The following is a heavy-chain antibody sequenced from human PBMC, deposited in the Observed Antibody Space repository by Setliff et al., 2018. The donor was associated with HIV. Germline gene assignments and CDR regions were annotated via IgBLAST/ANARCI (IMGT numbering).Heavy chain of an antibody. CDR3: ARGSSCIGGNCLLYYYYYYGLDV. J-gene: IGHJ6*02. V-gene: IGHV4-34*01. D-gene: IGHD2-15*01. CDR1: GGSFTNYY. Sequence: SETLSLTCAVCGGSFTNYYWSWFRQSPGKGLEWIGEITDGGATDYNPSLKSRVSISLDTSNKQFSLKLTSVTAADTAVYYCARGSSCIGGNCLLYYYYYYGLDVWGQGTTVTVSS. CDR2: ITDGGAT.